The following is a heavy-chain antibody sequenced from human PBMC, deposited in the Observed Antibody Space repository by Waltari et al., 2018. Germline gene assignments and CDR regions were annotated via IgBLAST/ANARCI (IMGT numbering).Heavy chain of an antibody. J-gene: IGHJ4*02. Sequence: QLQLQESGPGLVKPSETLSLTCTVSGGSISRSSYYWAWIRQTPAKGLEWIGNIYYGGSSYYKPSLKGRVTLSVDTFKNQFSLKVNSVTAADTAVYFCARLDSPMVRGVLFDYWGRGSLVTVSS. V-gene: IGHV4-39*01. CDR1: GGSISRSSYY. CDR2: IYYGGSS. CDR3: ARLDSPMVRGVLFDY. D-gene: IGHD3-10*01.